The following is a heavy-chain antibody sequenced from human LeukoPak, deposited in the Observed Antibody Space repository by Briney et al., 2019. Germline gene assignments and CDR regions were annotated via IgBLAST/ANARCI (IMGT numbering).Heavy chain of an antibody. J-gene: IGHJ3*02. D-gene: IGHD5-24*01. CDR2: IYYSGST. V-gene: IGHV4-59*01. CDR1: GGSISSYY. Sequence: PSETLSLTCTVSGGSISSYYWSWIRQPPGKGLSWIGYIYYSGSTNYNPSLKSRVTISVDTSKNQFSLKLSSVTAADTAVYYCARGLLDGYTHPAAFDIWGQGTMVTVSS. CDR3: ARGLLDGYTHPAAFDI.